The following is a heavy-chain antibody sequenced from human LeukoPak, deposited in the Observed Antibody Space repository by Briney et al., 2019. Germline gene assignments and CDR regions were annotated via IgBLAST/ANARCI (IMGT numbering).Heavy chain of an antibody. CDR1: GYTFTGYY. J-gene: IGHJ4*02. V-gene: IGHV1-2*02. CDR2: INPNSGGT. CDR3: ARDVTMILGDSKYFDY. Sequence: ASLKVSCKASGYTFTGYYMHWVRQAPGQGLEWMGCINPNSGGTNYAQKFQGRVTMTRDTSISTAYMELSSLRSDDTAVYYCARDVTMILGDSKYFDYWGQGTLVTVSS. D-gene: IGHD3-22*01.